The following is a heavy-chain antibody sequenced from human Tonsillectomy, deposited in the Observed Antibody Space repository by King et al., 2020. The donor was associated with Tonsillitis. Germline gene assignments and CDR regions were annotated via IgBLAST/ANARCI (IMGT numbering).Heavy chain of an antibody. CDR2: IYYGGTT. D-gene: IGHD1-14*01. J-gene: IGHJ3*02. CDR3: ARQSPETTSDAFDI. Sequence: QLQESGPGLVKPSETLSLTCTVSGGSITSDTYYWGWIRQPPGKGLEWIGSIYYGGTTFYNPSLKSRVTISLDTSKNQFSLKLSSVTAADTAVYYCARQSPETTSDAFDIWGQGTMVTVSS. V-gene: IGHV4-39*01. CDR1: GGSITSDTYY.